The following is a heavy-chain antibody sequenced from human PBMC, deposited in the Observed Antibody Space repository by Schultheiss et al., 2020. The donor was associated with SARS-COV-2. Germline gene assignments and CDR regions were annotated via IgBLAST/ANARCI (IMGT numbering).Heavy chain of an antibody. CDR1: GFTFGDYA. CDR3: ARGPDGMDV. J-gene: IGHJ6*02. CDR2: ISGGGGST. V-gene: IGHV3-23*01. Sequence: GGSLRLSCTASGFTFGDYAMSWVRQAPGKGLEWVSAISGGGGSTYYADSVKGRFTISRDNAKNALYMQMNSLRAEDTAVYYCARGPDGMDVWGQGTTVTVSS.